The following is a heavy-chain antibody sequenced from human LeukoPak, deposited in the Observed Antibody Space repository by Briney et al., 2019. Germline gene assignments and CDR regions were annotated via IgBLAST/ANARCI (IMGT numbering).Heavy chain of an antibody. V-gene: IGHV1-18*01. J-gene: IGHJ3*02. Sequence: ASVKVSCKASGYTFATSGISWVRQAPGQGLEWMGWISDYNGNTNYAQNLQGRVTMTTDTSTSTAYMELRSLRSDDTAVYYCARVVGDSSGYYYVEAFDIWGQGTMVTVSS. CDR2: ISDYNGNT. D-gene: IGHD3-22*01. CDR1: GYTFATSG. CDR3: ARVVGDSSGYYYVEAFDI.